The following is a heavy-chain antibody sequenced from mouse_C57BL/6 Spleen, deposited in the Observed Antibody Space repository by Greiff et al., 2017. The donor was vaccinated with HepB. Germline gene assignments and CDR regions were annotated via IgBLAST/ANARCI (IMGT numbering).Heavy chain of an antibody. J-gene: IGHJ2*01. CDR1: GFNIKDYY. CDR3: TTDYYGSSSTSYFDY. D-gene: IGHD1-1*01. V-gene: IGHV14-1*01. CDR2: IDPEDGDT. Sequence: LVESGAELVRPGASVKLSCTASGFNIKDYYMHWVKQRPEQGLEWIGRIDPEDGDTEYAPKFQGKATMTADTSSNTAYLQLSSLTSEDTAVYYCTTDYYGSSSTSYFDYWGQGTTLTVSS.